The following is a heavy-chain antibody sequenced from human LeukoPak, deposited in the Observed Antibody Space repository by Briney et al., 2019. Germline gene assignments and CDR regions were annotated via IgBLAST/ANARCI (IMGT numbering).Heavy chain of an antibody. V-gene: IGHV4-39*07. CDR3: ARDGYSGSDAL. CDR1: GGSISSSSYY. CDR2: IYYSGRT. J-gene: IGHJ4*02. Sequence: PSETLSLTCTVSGGSISSSSYYWGWIRQPPGKGLECIGSIYYSGRTYYNPSLKSRVTISVDTSQNQFYLKLSSVTAADTAVYYCARDGYSGSDALWGQGTLVTVSS. D-gene: IGHD5-12*01.